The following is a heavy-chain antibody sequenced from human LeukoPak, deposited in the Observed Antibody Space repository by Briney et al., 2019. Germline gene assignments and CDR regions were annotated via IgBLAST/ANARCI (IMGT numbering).Heavy chain of an antibody. J-gene: IGHJ4*02. CDR1: GGSISNYY. Sequence: PSDTLSLTSTVSGGSISNYYWSWIRQPPGKGLEWIGYMHYSGSTKYNPSLKSRVTTSVDTSRNQFSLKLSSVTAADTAVYYCARHTYSNFVLDYWGQGTVVTVSS. V-gene: IGHV4-59*08. CDR3: ARHTYSNFVLDY. D-gene: IGHD4-11*01. CDR2: MHYSGST.